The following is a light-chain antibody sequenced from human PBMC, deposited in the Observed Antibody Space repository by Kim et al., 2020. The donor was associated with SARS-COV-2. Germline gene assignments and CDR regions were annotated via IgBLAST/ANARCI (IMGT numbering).Light chain of an antibody. J-gene: IGLJ1*01. V-gene: IGLV3-19*01. CDR3: HSRDSSLRNNYV. CDR1: SLRTYS. CDR2: RNG. Sequence: SSELTQDPAVSVALGQTVRITCQGDSLRTYSATWYQQKPGQAPVLVVYRNGSLASGIPGRFSGSSSGNPASFTITGAPTEDEAVYYCHSRDSSLRNNYVF.